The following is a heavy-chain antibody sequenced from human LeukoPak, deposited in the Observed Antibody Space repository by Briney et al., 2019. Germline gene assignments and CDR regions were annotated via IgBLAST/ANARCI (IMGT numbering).Heavy chain of an antibody. Sequence: GGSLRLSCAASGSTFSSYAMHWVRQAPGKGLEWVAVISYDGSNKYYADSVKGRFTISRDNSKNTLYLQMNSLRAEDTAVYYCARVGLQQLVFDYWGQGTLVTVSS. CDR2: ISYDGSNK. D-gene: IGHD6-13*01. V-gene: IGHV3-30*04. CDR3: ARVGLQQLVFDY. J-gene: IGHJ4*02. CDR1: GSTFSSYA.